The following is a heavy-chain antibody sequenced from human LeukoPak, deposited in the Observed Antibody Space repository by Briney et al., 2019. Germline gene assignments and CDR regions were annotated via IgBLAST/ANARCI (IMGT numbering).Heavy chain of an antibody. V-gene: IGHV4-4*07. Sequence: SETLSLTCIVSGGSISNYFWNWIRQSAGKGLEWIGRIYSSGTTDYNPALKSRVTLSVDTSKNQFSLKLNSVTAADTAVYYCARATDSSVNTAFDIWGQGTMVTVSS. D-gene: IGHD3-22*01. J-gene: IGHJ3*02. CDR1: GGSISNYF. CDR2: IYSSGTT. CDR3: ARATDSSVNTAFDI.